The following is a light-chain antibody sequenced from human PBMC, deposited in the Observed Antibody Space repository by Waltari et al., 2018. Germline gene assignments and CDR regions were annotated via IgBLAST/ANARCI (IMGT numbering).Light chain of an antibody. CDR3: QQRKNWPLT. Sequence: EIVLTQSPATLSLSPGEGAPLSCRASQNVSSFLAWYQQRPGQAPRLLIYDTSNRATGIPVRFSGSGSGTDFTLTISSLEPEDFAVYYCQQRKNWPLTFGGGTKVEIK. CDR2: DTS. CDR1: QNVSSF. V-gene: IGKV3-11*01. J-gene: IGKJ4*01.